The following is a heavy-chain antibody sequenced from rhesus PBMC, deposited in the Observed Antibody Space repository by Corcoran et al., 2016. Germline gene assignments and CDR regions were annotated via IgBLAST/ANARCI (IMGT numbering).Heavy chain of an antibody. D-gene: IGHD2-15*01. CDR2: IYGGSGST. CDR1: GGSISDYQY. CDR3: ARSEYGIKPLDV. V-gene: IGHV4-143*01. J-gene: IGHJ5-2*02. Sequence: QVQLQESGPGLVKPSETLSLPCAVYGGSISDYQYWSWIRQPPGKGLVWIGQIYGGSGSTYYNPSLKSRVPVSKDTSKNQFSLKLSSVTAADTAVYYCARSEYGIKPLDVWGRGVLVTVSS.